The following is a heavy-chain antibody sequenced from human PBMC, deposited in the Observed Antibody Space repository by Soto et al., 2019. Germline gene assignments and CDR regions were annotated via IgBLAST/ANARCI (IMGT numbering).Heavy chain of an antibody. CDR1: GYTFTSYD. Sequence: QVQLVQSGAEVKKPGASVKVSCKASGYTFTSYDINWVRQATGQGLEWMGWMNPNSGNTGYAQKFKXXVTINSNSSITTAYMELSSLRSEDTVLNYCARSTNDYDDRHWGQGNLVTVSS. D-gene: IGHD4-17*01. V-gene: IGHV1-8*01. CDR2: MNPNSGNT. CDR3: ARSTNDYDDRH. J-gene: IGHJ4*02.